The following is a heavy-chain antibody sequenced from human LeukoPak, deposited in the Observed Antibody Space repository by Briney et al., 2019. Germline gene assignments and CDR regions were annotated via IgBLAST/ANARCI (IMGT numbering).Heavy chain of an antibody. V-gene: IGHV3-21*01. CDR2: ISSSSSYI. CDR1: GFTFSSYS. J-gene: IGHJ4*02. Sequence: GGSLRLSCAASGFTFSSYSMNWVRQAPGKGLEWVSSISSSSSYIYYADSVKGRFTISRDNAKNSLYLQVNSLRGEDTAVYYCARGPPRYYDFWSGYYGYWGQGTLVTVSS. CDR3: ARGPPRYYDFWSGYYGY. D-gene: IGHD3-3*01.